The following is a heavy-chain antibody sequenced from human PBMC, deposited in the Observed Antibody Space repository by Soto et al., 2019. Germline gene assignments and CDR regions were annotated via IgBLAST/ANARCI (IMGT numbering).Heavy chain of an antibody. CDR1: GGTFSSYA. Sequence: QVQLVQSGAEVKKPGSSVKVSCKASGGTFSSYAISWVRQAPGQGLEWMGGIIPIFGTANYAQKFQGRVPTTADESTSTAYMELSSLRSEDTAVYYCARVNYDTPPRCFDIWGQGTMVTVSS. CDR3: ARVNYDTPPRCFDI. D-gene: IGHD3-16*01. CDR2: IIPIFGTA. V-gene: IGHV1-69*12. J-gene: IGHJ3*02.